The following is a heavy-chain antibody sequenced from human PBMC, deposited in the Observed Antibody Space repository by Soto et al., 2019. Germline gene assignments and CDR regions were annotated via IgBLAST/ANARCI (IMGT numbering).Heavy chain of an antibody. V-gene: IGHV4-34*01. Sequence: QVQLQQWGAGLVKPSETLSLSCAVYGGSFSDNYWSWIRQTPGKGLEWIGEIHHREGARYSPSFSSRVSILLDTSKRQFTLQLTSVTAADTALYFCARGGAVPALLRGMSLNNGFDSWGQGTLVTVSS. CDR2: IHHREGA. CDR3: ARGGAVPALLRGMSLNNGFDS. D-gene: IGHD3-10*01. CDR1: GGSFSDNY. J-gene: IGHJ4*02.